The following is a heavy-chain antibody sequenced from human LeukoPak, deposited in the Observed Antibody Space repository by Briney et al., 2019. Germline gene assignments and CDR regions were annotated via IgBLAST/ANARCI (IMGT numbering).Heavy chain of an antibody. J-gene: IGHJ4*02. V-gene: IGHV4-34*01. D-gene: IGHD3-10*02. CDR2: INHSGST. CDR3: ARAIKHYYVLTRFDC. CDR1: GGSFSGYY. Sequence: SETLSLTCAVYGGSFSGYYWSWIRQPPGKGLEWIGEINHSGSTNYNPSLKSRVTISVDTSKNQFSLKLSSVTAADTAVYYCARAIKHYYVLTRFDCWGQGTLVTVSS.